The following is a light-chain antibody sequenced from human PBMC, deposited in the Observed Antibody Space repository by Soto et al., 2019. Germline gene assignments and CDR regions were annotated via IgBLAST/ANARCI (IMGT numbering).Light chain of an antibody. CDR3: ISYTSSNTRV. J-gene: IGLJ2*01. CDR2: EVS. CDR1: SSDVGGYKF. Sequence: QSALTQPASVSGSFGQSITISCTGTSSDVGGYKFVSWYQQHPGKAPKLMIYEVSNRPSGVSNRFSGSKSGNTASLTISGLQAEDEADYYFISYTSSNTRVFGGGTKLTVL. V-gene: IGLV2-14*01.